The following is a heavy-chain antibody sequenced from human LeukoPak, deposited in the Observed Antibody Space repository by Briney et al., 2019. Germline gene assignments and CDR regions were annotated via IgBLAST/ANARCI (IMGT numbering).Heavy chain of an antibody. CDR2: INAGNGKT. D-gene: IGHD6-13*01. CDR3: ARSIWYNRQYYFDS. CDR1: GYRLSDFA. J-gene: IGHJ4*02. Sequence: ASVKVSCKASGYRLSDFAMHWVRQAPGQSLEWMGWINAGNGKTKYSQKFQGRAIITRDTSATTAYMDLSSLTSEDTAVYYCARSIWYNRQYYFDSWGQGTLVTVSS. V-gene: IGHV1-3*01.